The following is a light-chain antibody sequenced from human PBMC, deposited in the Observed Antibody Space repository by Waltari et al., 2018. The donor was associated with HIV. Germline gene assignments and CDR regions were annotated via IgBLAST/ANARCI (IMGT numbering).Light chain of an antibody. J-gene: IGLJ3*02. CDR3: QSYDSNLSGSV. CDR2: ENN. V-gene: IGLV1-40*01. CDR1: SSNSRAGVD. Sequence: QSVLTPPPPVYCAPGKRVTISLTGSSSNSRAGVDVHLYKQLPGPAPTLLIYENNNRPFRVPDRFSGSNSGTSASLVITGLQAEDEADYYCQSYDSNLSGSVFGGGIKPTVV.